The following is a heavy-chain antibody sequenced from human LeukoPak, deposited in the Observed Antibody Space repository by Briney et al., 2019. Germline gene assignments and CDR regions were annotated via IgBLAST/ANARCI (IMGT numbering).Heavy chain of an antibody. J-gene: IGHJ5*02. CDR2: IYYSGST. V-gene: IGHV4-39*07. CDR3: ARDLYYYDSSGGGPYNWFDP. CDR1: GGSISSSSYY. D-gene: IGHD3-22*01. Sequence: SETLSLTCTVSGGSISSSSYYWGWICQPPGKGLEWIGSIYYSGSTYYNPSLKSRVTISVDTSKNQFSLKLSSVTAADTAVYYCARDLYYYDSSGGGPYNWFDPWGQGTLVTVSS.